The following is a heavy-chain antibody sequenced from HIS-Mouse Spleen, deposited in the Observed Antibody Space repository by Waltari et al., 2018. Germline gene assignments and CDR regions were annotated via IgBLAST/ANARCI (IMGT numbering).Heavy chain of an antibody. V-gene: IGHV3-74*01. Sequence: EVQLVESGGGLVQPGGSLSLSCAASGFAFSSSWMHWGRQSPGKGLVWVSRINSDGSSTSYADSVKGRFTISRDNAKNTLYLQMNSLRAEDTAVYYCVEGAKLSLDYWGQGTLVTVSS. CDR1: GFAFSSSW. CDR2: INSDGSST. D-gene: IGHD3-16*01. J-gene: IGHJ4*02. CDR3: VEGAKLSLDY.